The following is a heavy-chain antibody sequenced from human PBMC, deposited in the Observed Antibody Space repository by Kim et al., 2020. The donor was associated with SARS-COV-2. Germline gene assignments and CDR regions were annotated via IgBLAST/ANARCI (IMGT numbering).Heavy chain of an antibody. CDR3: ARRHHRYEAHTVHSGWFDP. V-gene: IGHV4-59*08. CDR2: IYYSGST. J-gene: IGHJ5*02. D-gene: IGHD4-4*01. Sequence: SETLSLTCTVSGGSISSYYWSWIRQPPGKGLEWIGYIYYSGSTNYNPSLKSRVTISVDTSKNQFSLKLSSVTAADTAVYYCARRHHRYEAHTVHSGWFDPWGQGTLVTVSS. CDR1: GGSISSYY.